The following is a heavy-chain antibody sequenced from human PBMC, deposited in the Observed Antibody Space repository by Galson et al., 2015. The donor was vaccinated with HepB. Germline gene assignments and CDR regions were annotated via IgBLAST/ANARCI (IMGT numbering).Heavy chain of an antibody. J-gene: IGHJ5*01. Sequence: SLRLSCAASGFIFYSSPMSWVRLAPGKGLEWVSTITGSGSTTYYADSVKAHFTISRDNSKNTLYLQLNSLRAEDTAVYYCAKSGQFDSWGQGTLVTVSS. CDR1: GFIFYSSP. D-gene: IGHD3-10*01. V-gene: IGHV3-23*01. CDR3: AKSGQFDS. CDR2: ITGSGSTT.